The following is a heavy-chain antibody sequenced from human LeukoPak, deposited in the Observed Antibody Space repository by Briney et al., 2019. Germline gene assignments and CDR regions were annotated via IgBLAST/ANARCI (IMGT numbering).Heavy chain of an antibody. CDR3: ATAPIYDFWSGLYYFDY. V-gene: IGHV1-24*01. J-gene: IGHJ4*02. CDR1: GYTLTELS. CDR2: FDPEDGET. Sequence: GASVKVSCKVSGYTLTELSMHWVRQAPGKGLEWMGGFDPEDGETIYAQKLQGRVTMTEDTSTDTAYMELSSLRSEDTAVYYCATAPIYDFWSGLYYFDYWGQGTLVTVSS. D-gene: IGHD3-3*01.